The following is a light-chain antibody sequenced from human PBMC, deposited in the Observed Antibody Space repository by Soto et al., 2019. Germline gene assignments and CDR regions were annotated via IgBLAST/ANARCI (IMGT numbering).Light chain of an antibody. J-gene: IGKJ2*01. Sequence: EIVMTQSPPSLTVTPGEPASISCSSSQRLLHSNGNIFLDWYLQKPGQSPQLLIYLGFNRASGVPDRVSGSGAGTAFTLKISRVEAEDAGVYYCMQALQTPYTFGQGTKLEIK. CDR3: MQALQTPYT. CDR1: QRLLHSNGNIF. CDR2: LGF. V-gene: IGKV2-28*01.